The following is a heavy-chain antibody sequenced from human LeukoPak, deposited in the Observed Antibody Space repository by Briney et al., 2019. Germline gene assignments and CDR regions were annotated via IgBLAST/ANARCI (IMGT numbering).Heavy chain of an antibody. Sequence: SVKVSCKASGGTFSSYAISWVRQAPGQGLEWMGGIIPIFGTANYAQKFQGRVTITTDESTSTAYMELSSLRSEDTAMYYCARGGQHPAKYYYYCYMDVWGKGTTVTVSS. CDR3: ARGGQHPAKYYYYCYMDV. CDR2: IIPIFGTA. V-gene: IGHV1-69*05. CDR1: GGTFSSYA. J-gene: IGHJ6*03. D-gene: IGHD6-13*01.